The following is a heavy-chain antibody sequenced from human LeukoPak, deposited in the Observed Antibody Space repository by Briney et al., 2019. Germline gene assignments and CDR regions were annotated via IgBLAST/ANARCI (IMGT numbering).Heavy chain of an antibody. CDR2: IYYSGST. D-gene: IGHD3-3*01. Sequence: SETLSLTCTVSGGSISSSSYYWGWVRQPPGKGLEWIANIYYSGSTYYSPSLRSRVTISVDTPKNQFSLKLTPVTAADTAVYYCARHASVSGNWPRPLDYWGQGSLATVSS. CDR1: GGSISSSSYY. V-gene: IGHV4-39*01. CDR3: ARHASVSGNWPRPLDY. J-gene: IGHJ4*02.